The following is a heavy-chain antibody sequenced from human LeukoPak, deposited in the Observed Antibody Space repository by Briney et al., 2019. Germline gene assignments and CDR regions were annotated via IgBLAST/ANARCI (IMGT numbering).Heavy chain of an antibody. V-gene: IGHV4-39*07. J-gene: IGHJ5*02. D-gene: IGHD3-10*01. CDR2: IYHSGST. CDR1: GGSISSSSYY. CDR3: ARVLLWFGELLGDYNWFDP. Sequence: PSETLSLTCTVSGGSISSSSYYWGWIRQPPGKGLEWIGSIYHSGSTYYNPSLKSRVTISVDTSKNQFSLKLSSVTAADTAVYYCARVLLWFGELLGDYNWFDPWGQGTLVTVSS.